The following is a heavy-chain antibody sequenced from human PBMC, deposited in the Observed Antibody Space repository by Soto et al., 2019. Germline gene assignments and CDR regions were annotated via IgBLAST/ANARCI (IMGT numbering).Heavy chain of an antibody. CDR3: ARRGGISFDY. J-gene: IGHJ4*02. CDR2: ISSGSSTI. Sequence: GGSLRLSCVVSGFTFSSYSMNWVRQAPGKGLEWVSYISSGSSTIYYADSVKGRFTISRDNAKNSLYLQMNSLRAEDTAVYYCARRGGISFDYWGQGTLVTVS. CDR1: GFTFSSYS. V-gene: IGHV3-48*01.